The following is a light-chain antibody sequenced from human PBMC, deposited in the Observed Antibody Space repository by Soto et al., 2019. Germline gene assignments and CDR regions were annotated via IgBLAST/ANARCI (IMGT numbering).Light chain of an antibody. CDR1: QSVSSSY. Sequence: EIVLTQSPGTLSLSPGERATLSCRASQSVSSSYLAWYQHKPGQAPRLLIYGASSRATGIPDRFSGSGSGTDFTLTISSLEPEDFAVYYCQQYVSSSWTFGKGTKVDVK. J-gene: IGKJ1*01. CDR3: QQYVSSSWT. CDR2: GAS. V-gene: IGKV3-20*01.